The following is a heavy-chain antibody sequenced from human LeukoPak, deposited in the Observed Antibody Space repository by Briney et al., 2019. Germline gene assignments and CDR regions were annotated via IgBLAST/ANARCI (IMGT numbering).Heavy chain of an antibody. Sequence: SVKVSCKASGGTFSSYAISWVRQAPGQGLEWMGGIIPIFGTANYAQKFQGRVTITTDESTSTAYMELSSLRSEDTAVYYCAGGFDWLFEPYPFDYWGQGTLVTVSS. J-gene: IGHJ4*02. V-gene: IGHV1-69*05. D-gene: IGHD3-9*01. CDR3: AGGFDWLFEPYPFDY. CDR1: GGTFSSYA. CDR2: IIPIFGTA.